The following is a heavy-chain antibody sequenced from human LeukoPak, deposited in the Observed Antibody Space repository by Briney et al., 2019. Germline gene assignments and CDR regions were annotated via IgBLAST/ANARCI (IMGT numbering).Heavy chain of an antibody. CDR2: INHSGST. Sequence: ASETLSLTCAVYGGSFSGYYWSWIRQPPGKGLEWIGEINHSGSTNYNPSLKSRVTISVDTSKNQFSLKLNSVTAADTAVYYCARGHLGYCSGGSCYRASAIDYWGQGTLVTVSS. J-gene: IGHJ4*02. CDR3: ARGHLGYCSGGSCYRASAIDY. CDR1: GGSFSGYY. V-gene: IGHV4-34*01. D-gene: IGHD2-15*01.